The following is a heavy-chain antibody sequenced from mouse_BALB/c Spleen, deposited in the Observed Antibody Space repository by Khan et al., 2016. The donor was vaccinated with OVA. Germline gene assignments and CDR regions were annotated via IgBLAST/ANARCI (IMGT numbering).Heavy chain of an antibody. V-gene: IGHV2-3*01. J-gene: IGHJ3*01. CDR2: IWGDGST. CDR3: AIIYCGYDWFAY. Sequence: QVQLQQPGPGLVAPSQSLSITCTVSGLSLTNYGISWIRQPPGKGLEWLGVIWGDGSTNYHSALISRLSIYKDNAKRQVFLKLNSLQTEDTATYYWAIIYCGYDWFAYWGQGTLVTVSA. D-gene: IGHD2-2*01. CDR1: GLSLTNYG.